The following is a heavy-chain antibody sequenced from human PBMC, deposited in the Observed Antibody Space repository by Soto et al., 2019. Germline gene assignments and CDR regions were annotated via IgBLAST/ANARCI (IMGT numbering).Heavy chain of an antibody. D-gene: IGHD1-7*01. Sequence: GGSLRLSCAASGFTFSSYSMNWVRQAPGKGLEWVSSISSSSSYIYYADSVKGRFTISRDNANNSLYLQMNSLRADDTAVYYCARFLGESVELRVFDYWGQGTLVTVSS. CDR1: GFTFSSYS. J-gene: IGHJ4*02. CDR3: ARFLGESVELRVFDY. V-gene: IGHV3-21*01. CDR2: ISSSSSYI.